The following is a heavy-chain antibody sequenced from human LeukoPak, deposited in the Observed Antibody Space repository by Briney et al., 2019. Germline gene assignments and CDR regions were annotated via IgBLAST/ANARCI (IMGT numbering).Heavy chain of an antibody. J-gene: IGHJ6*03. CDR3: ARGYCSSTSCYMRNYYYYYMDV. D-gene: IGHD2-2*02. Sequence: SVKVSCKASGGTFSSYAISWVRQAPGQGLEWMGGIIPIFGTANYAQKFQGRVTITTDESTSTAYMELSSLRSEDTAVYYCARGYCSSTSCYMRNYYYYYMDVWGKGTTVTVSS. CDR1: GGTFSSYA. CDR2: IIPIFGTA. V-gene: IGHV1-69*05.